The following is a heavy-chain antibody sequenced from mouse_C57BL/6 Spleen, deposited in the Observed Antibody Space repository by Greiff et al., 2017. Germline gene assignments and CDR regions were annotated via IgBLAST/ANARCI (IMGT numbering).Heavy chain of an antibody. CDR3: TRGPDGYYDY. J-gene: IGHJ2*01. D-gene: IGHD2-3*01. V-gene: IGHV5-9-1*02. CDR2: ISSGGDYI. Sequence: EVMLVESGAGLVKPGGSLKLSCAASGFTFSSYALSWVRQTPEKRLEWVAYISSGGDYIYYADTVKGRFTISRDNARNTLYLQMSSLKSEDTAMYYCTRGPDGYYDYWGQGPTLTVSS. CDR1: GFTFSSYA.